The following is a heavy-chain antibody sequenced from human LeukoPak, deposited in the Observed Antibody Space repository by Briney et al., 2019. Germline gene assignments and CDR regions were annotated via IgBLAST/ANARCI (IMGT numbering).Heavy chain of an antibody. J-gene: IGHJ3*02. V-gene: IGHV4-59*01. CDR1: GGSISSYY. Sequence: TSETLSLTCTVSGGSISSYYWSWIRQPPGKGLEWIGYIYYSGSTNYNPSLKSRVTISVDTSKNQFSLKLSSVTAADTAVYYCARALGDYYDSSAAFDIWGQGTMVTVSS. CDR3: ARALGDYYDSSAAFDI. D-gene: IGHD3-22*01. CDR2: IYYSGST.